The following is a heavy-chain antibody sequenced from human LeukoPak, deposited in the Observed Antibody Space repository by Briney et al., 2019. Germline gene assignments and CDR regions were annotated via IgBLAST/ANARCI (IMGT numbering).Heavy chain of an antibody. D-gene: IGHD5-18*01. V-gene: IGHV4-39*07. Sequence: PSETLSLTCTVSGGSISSSSYYWGWIRQPPGKGLEWIGSIYYSGSTYYNPSLKSRVTISVDTSKNQFSLKLSSVTAADTAVYYCASKQWIQLWLVAPPVFDYWGQGTLVTVSS. CDR2: IYYSGST. CDR3: ASKQWIQLWLVAPPVFDY. J-gene: IGHJ4*02. CDR1: GGSISSSSYY.